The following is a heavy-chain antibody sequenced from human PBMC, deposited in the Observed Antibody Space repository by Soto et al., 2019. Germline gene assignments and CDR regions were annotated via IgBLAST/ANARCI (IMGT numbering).Heavy chain of an antibody. CDR3: AKDSRSNNGFYDAIDI. D-gene: IGHD4-4*01. J-gene: IGHJ3*02. Sequence: ASVKVSFKASVYSFTSYYMHWVRQAPGQGLEWMGWINPNSGGTNYAQKVQGWVTMTRDTSISTAYMELSRLRADDTAVYYCAKDSRSNNGFYDAIDIWGQGTMVTVSS. CDR1: VYSFTSYY. CDR2: INPNSGGT. V-gene: IGHV1-2*04.